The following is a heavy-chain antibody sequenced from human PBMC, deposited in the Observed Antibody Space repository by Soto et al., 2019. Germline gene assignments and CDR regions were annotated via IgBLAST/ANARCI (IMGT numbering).Heavy chain of an antibody. V-gene: IGHV3-33*01. Sequence: QVQLVESGGGVVQPGRSLRLSCAASGFTFSSYGMHWVRQAPGRGLEWEAGIWYDGSNKYYADSVTGRFTISRDNSKNTLYLQMHSLRAEDRAVYYCARGGQFLAWLLYSDTFDYWGQGTLVTVSS. CDR3: ARGGQFLAWLLYSDTFDY. D-gene: IGHD3-3*01. CDR2: IWYDGSNK. J-gene: IGHJ4*02. CDR1: GFTFSSYG.